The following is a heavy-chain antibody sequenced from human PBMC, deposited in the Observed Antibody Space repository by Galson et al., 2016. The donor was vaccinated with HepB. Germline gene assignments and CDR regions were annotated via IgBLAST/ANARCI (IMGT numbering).Heavy chain of an antibody. CDR3: AKDAALFTLVSSCPDY. CDR1: GFPFSSYA. J-gene: IGHJ4*02. Sequence: SLRLSCAASGFPFSSYAMHWVRQAPGKGLEWVAVIYSDGTNRYYADSVKGRFTISRDNSKNTLYLQMNSLRAEDTAVYYCAKDAALFTLVSSCPDYWGQGTLVAVSS. D-gene: IGHD3-10*01. V-gene: IGHV3-33*06. CDR2: IYSDGTNR.